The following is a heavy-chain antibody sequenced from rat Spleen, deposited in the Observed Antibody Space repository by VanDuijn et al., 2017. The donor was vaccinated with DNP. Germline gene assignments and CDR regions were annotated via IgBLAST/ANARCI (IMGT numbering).Heavy chain of an antibody. J-gene: IGHJ4*01. CDR1: GFSLTSYG. V-gene: IGHV2S8*01. Sequence: QVQLKESGPGLVQPSQTLSLTCTVSGFSLTSYGVSWVRQPPGKGLEWIATMSSNGATYYNSVLKSRLSIRRDTSKSQVFLKMNSLQPEDTGTYYCARNWDYYTGDGYAMDAWGQGTSVTVSS. CDR3: ARNWDYYTGDGYAMDA. D-gene: IGHD1-1*01. CDR2: MSSNGAT.